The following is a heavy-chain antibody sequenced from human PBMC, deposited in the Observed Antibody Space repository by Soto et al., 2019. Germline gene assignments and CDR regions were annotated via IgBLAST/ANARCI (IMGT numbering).Heavy chain of an antibody. Sequence: PGGSLSLSCTASGFTFSSNGMHWVRQAPGKGLEWVAVIWSDGINKYYADSVKGRFTIFRDNSKSTLYLQMNGLRAEDTAVYYCARDGRNKPDFYYGMDVWGQGTTVTV. CDR1: GFTFSSNG. V-gene: IGHV3-33*01. CDR3: ARDGRNKPDFYYGMDV. J-gene: IGHJ6*02. CDR2: IWSDGINK.